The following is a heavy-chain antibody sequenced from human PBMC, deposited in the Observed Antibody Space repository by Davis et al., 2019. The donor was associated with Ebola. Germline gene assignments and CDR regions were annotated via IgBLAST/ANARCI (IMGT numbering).Heavy chain of an antibody. D-gene: IGHD2/OR15-2a*01. CDR1: GFTFSSYG. Sequence: GGSLRLSCAASGFTFSSYGMHWVRQAPGKGLEWVAVISYDGSNKYYADSVKGRFTISRDNAKNSLYLQMNSLRDEDTAVYYCAREVDEFFYYFDYWGQGTLVTVSS. V-gene: IGHV3-30*03. CDR3: AREVDEFFYYFDY. CDR2: ISYDGSNK. J-gene: IGHJ4*02.